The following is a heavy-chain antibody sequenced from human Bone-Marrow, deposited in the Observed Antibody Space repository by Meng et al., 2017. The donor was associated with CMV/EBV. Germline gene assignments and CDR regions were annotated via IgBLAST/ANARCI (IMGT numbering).Heavy chain of an antibody. V-gene: IGHV3-23*01. D-gene: IGHD6-13*01. Sequence: GESLKISCAASGFTFSSYAMSWVRQAPGKGLEWVSAISGSGGSTYYADSVKGRFTISRDNSKNTLYLQMNSLRAEDTAVYYCARPSSREGYWGQGTLVTVS. CDR2: ISGSGGST. CDR1: GFTFSSYA. CDR3: ARPSSREGY. J-gene: IGHJ4*02.